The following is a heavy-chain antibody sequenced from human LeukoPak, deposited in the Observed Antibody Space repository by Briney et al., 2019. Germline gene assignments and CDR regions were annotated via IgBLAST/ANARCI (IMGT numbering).Heavy chain of an antibody. V-gene: IGHV5-51*01. CDR2: IYPGDSET. CDR3: VRALGYCSSGSCYYYDY. CDR1: GYRFSSYW. Sequence: PGESLKISCKGSGYRFSSYWIGWVRQMPGKGLEWMGIIYPGDSETRYSPSFQGQVTISADKSISTAYLQWSSLKASATAMYYCVRALGYCSSGSCYYYDYWGQGTLVTVSS. J-gene: IGHJ4*02. D-gene: IGHD2-15*01.